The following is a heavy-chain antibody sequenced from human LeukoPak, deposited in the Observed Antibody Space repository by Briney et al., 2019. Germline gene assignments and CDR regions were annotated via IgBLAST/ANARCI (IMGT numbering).Heavy chain of an antibody. D-gene: IGHD6-13*01. CDR2: ISYDGSNK. Sequence: GGSLRLSCAASGFTFSSYAMHWVRQAPGKGRGWVAVISYDGSNKYYADSVKGRFTISRDNSKNTLYLQMNSLRAEDTAVYYCARAEQQLRLYYFDYWGQGTMVTVSS. J-gene: IGHJ4*02. CDR3: ARAEQQLRLYYFDY. CDR1: GFTFSSYA. V-gene: IGHV3-30-3*01.